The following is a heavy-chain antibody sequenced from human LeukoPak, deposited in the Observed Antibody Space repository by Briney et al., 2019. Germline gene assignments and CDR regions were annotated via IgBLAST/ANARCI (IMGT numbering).Heavy chain of an antibody. CDR3: ARGWELLEKYYFDY. CDR2: INHSGST. Sequence: SETLSLTCAVYGGSFSGYYWTWIRQPPGKGLEWIGEINHSGSTNYNPSLKSRVTISVDTSKNQFSLKLSSVTAADTAVYYCARGWELLEKYYFDYWGQGTLVTVSS. D-gene: IGHD1-26*01. CDR1: GGSFSGYY. J-gene: IGHJ4*02. V-gene: IGHV4-34*01.